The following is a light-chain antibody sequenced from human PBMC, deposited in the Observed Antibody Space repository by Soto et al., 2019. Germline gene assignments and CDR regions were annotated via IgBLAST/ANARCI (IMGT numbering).Light chain of an antibody. V-gene: IGKV1-9*01. J-gene: IGKJ3*01. CDR2: ATS. CDR1: QGISSY. Sequence: IQLTQSPSSLSASVGDRVTITCRASQGISSYLAWYQQKPGKAPKLLIYATSTLQSGFPSRFSGSGSGTDFTVTIRSLQPEDCATDFCQQLDTYPLSFGPGTKDDI. CDR3: QQLDTYPLS.